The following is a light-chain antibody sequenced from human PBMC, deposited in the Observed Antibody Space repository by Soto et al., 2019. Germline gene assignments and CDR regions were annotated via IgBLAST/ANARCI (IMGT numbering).Light chain of an antibody. Sequence: QSVLTQPPSVSGAPGQRVTISCTGSNSNIGTGYDVHWYQQLPGTVTKLLIYRDTNRPSGVPDRFSGSKSGTSASLSLSGLQALDAAAYYYQSYDRSLSAAVFGGGTKVTVL. CDR2: RDT. CDR3: QSYDRSLSAAV. V-gene: IGLV1-40*01. CDR1: NSNIGTGYD. J-gene: IGLJ2*01.